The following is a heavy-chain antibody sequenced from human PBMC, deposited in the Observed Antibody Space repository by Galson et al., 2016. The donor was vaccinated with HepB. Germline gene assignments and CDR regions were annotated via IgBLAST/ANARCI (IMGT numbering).Heavy chain of an antibody. CDR2: IRGDGIVS. Sequence: SLRLSCAAPGFTFNAHWMNWVRQAPGKGLEWVANIRGDGIVSYYAESVRGRFTISRDNAKNSLYLQMNGLRVDEPPVYYCSREMTGSYFDWGQGTLVTVSS. J-gene: IGHJ4*02. D-gene: IGHD3-10*01. CDR3: SREMTGSYFD. V-gene: IGHV3-7*01. CDR1: GFTFNAHW.